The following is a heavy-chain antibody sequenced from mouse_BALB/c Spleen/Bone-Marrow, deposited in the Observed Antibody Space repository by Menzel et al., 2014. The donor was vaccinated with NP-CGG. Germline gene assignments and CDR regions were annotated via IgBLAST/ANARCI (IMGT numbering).Heavy chain of an antibody. D-gene: IGHD1-1*01. J-gene: IGHJ2*01. V-gene: IGHV3-1*02. CDR1: GYSITSGYG. CDR2: IHYSGNT. Sequence: DVMLVESGPDLVKPSQSLSLTCTVTGYSITSGYGWHWIRQFPGNKLEWMGYIHYSGNTDYNPSLKSRISITRDTSKNQFFLQLNSVTTEDTATYYCARETPVVADFDYWGQGTTLTVSS. CDR3: ARETPVVADFDY.